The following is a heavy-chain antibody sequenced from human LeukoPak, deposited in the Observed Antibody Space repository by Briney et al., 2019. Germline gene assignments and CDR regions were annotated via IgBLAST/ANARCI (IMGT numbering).Heavy chain of an antibody. CDR1: GGSINSSSYY. CDR2: VYFRGSS. V-gene: IGHV4-39*01. J-gene: IGHJ2*01. D-gene: IGHD1-26*01. CDR3: ARRAGRGATFSYWYLDL. Sequence: SETLSLTCTVSGGSINSSSYYWGWIRQPPGKGLEWIGNVYFRGSSYYSPSLKSRVTISVDTSKNQFSLKLSSVTAADTAVYYCARRAGRGATFSYWYLDLWGRGTLVTFSS.